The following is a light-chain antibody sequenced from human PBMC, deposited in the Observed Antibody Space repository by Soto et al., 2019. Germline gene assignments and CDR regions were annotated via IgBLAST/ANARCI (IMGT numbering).Light chain of an antibody. CDR2: TNG. J-gene: IGLJ2*01. Sequence: QSVLTQPPSASGTPGQRVTISCSGSSSNIGGDYVYWYQQLPGTAPKLLIYTNGQRPSGVPDRFSGSKSGTSASLAISGLRSEDEADYYCAAWDDTLSGPVFGGGTKLTVL. CDR1: SSNIGGDY. CDR3: AAWDDTLSGPV. V-gene: IGLV1-47*02.